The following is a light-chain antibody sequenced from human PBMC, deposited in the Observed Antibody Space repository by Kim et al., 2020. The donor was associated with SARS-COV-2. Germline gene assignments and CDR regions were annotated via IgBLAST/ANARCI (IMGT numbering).Light chain of an antibody. V-gene: IGKV3-20*01. CDR2: GAP. CDR3: QQYGSSLWA. J-gene: IGKJ1*01. CDR1: QSINRIH. Sequence: SHGARDTLSCMVSQSINRIHLAWDQPKPGHAPRLLIYGAPSRATGITDRFRGSGSGTGFTLTIRRLEPEDSAVYYCQQYGSSLWAFGQGTKVDI.